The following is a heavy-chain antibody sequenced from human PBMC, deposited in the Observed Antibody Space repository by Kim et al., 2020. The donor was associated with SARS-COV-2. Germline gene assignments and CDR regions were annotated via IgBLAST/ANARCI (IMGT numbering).Heavy chain of an antibody. CDR2: IYHSGST. V-gene: IGHV4-30-2*01. D-gene: IGHD6-6*01. J-gene: IGHJ6*02. CDR3: ARDRGSSSSGGYYYGMDV. CDR1: GGSISSGGYS. Sequence: SETLSLTCAVSGGSISSGGYSWSWIRQPPGKGLEWIGYIYHSGSTYYNPSLKSRVTISVDRSKNQFSLKLSSVTAADTAVYYCARDRGSSSSGGYYYGMDVWGQGTTVTVSS.